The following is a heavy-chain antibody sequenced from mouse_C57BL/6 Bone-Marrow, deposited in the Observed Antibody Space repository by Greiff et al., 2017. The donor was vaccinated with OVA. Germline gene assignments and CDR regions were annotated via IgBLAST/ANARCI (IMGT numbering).Heavy chain of an antibody. D-gene: IGHD2-1*01. V-gene: IGHV5-6*01. CDR3: ARQYGNYHYYAMDY. J-gene: IGHJ4*01. CDR1: GFTFSSYG. Sequence: EVQVVESGGDLVKPGGSLKLSCAASGFTFSSYGMSWVRQTPDKRLEWVATISSGGSYTYYPDSVKGRFTISRDNAKNTLYLQMSSLKSEDTAMYYCARQYGNYHYYAMDYWGQGTSVTVSS. CDR2: ISSGGSYT.